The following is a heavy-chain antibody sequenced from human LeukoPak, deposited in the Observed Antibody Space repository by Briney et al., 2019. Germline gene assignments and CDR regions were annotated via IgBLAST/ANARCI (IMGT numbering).Heavy chain of an antibody. CDR2: ISGSGGST. Sequence: GGSLRLSCAALGFTSSDYTMNWVRQAPGKGLEWVSAISGSGGSTYYADSVKGRFTISRDNSKNTLYLQMNSLRAEDTAVYYCAKDDTGIAVAGAFDYWGQGTLVTVSS. D-gene: IGHD6-19*01. CDR3: AKDDTGIAVAGAFDY. J-gene: IGHJ4*02. V-gene: IGHV3-23*01. CDR1: GFTSSDYT.